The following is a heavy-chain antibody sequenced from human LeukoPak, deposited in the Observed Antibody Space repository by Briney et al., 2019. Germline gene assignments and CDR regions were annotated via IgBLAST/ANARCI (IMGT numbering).Heavy chain of an antibody. V-gene: IGHV3-43*02. J-gene: IGHJ4*02. Sequence: GSLRLSCAASGFTFDDYAMHWVRQAPGKGLEWVSLISGDGGSTYYADSVKGRFTISRDNSKNSLYLQMNSLRTEDTALYYCAQSYEAVAGNFDYWGQGTLVTVSS. CDR3: AQSYEAVAGNFDY. D-gene: IGHD6-19*01. CDR1: GFTFDDYA. CDR2: ISGDGGST.